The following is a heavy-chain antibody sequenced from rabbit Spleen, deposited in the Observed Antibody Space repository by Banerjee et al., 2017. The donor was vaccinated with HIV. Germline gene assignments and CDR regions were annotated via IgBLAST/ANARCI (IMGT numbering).Heavy chain of an antibody. V-gene: IGHV1S45*01. CDR3: ARGSAAMTMVITGFYLNL. CDR1: GIDLSTYYE. J-gene: IGHJ4*01. CDR2: IVTTTGGT. D-gene: IGHD2-1*01. Sequence: QEQLVESGGGLVKPGGTLTLTCKASGIDLSTYYEVCWFRQAPGKGLQWIASIVTTTGGTWYASWAKGRFTFSKTSSTTVTLQMTSLTAADTATYVCARGSAAMTMVITGFYLNLWGPGTLVTVS.